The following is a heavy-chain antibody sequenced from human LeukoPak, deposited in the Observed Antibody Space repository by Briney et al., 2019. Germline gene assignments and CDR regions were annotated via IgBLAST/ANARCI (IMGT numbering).Heavy chain of an antibody. D-gene: IGHD7-27*01. CDR1: GLTFSSAS. CDR3: ASELGFDY. CDR2: ISSSSYI. Sequence: GGSLRLSCVVSGLTFSSASMAWVRQAPGKGLEWVSSISSSSYIYYADSVKGRFTISRDNAKNSLYLQMNSLRAEDTAVYYCASELGFDYWGQGTLVTVSS. V-gene: IGHV3-21*01. J-gene: IGHJ4*02.